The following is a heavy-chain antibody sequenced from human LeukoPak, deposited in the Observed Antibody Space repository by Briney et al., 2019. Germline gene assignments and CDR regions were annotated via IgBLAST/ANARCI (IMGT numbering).Heavy chain of an antibody. Sequence: KPSETLSLTCTVCGCFISSRSYYWGWIRQPPGKGLEWIGSIYYSGSTYYNPSLKSRVTISVDTSKNQFSLKLSSVTAADTAVYYCARHPEITMVRGVITTFDYWGQGTLVTVSS. V-gene: IGHV4-39*01. D-gene: IGHD3-10*01. J-gene: IGHJ4*02. CDR3: ARHPEITMVRGVITTFDY. CDR1: GCFISSRSYY. CDR2: IYYSGST.